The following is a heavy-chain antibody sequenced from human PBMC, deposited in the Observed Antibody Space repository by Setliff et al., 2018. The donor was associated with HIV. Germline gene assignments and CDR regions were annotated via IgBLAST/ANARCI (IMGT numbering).Heavy chain of an antibody. CDR3: AKDSEAVAVKYYYMDV. J-gene: IGHJ6*03. V-gene: IGHV3-74*01. CDR2: IDNDASHT. CDR1: GLTFSSHW. Sequence: GGSLRLSCAASGLTFSSHWMHWVRQAPGKGLVWVSYIDNDASHTIHADSVKGRFTISRDTPNHMVYLQMNNLRPEDTALYYCAKDSEAVAVKYYYMDVWGRGTTVTVSS. D-gene: IGHD6-19*01.